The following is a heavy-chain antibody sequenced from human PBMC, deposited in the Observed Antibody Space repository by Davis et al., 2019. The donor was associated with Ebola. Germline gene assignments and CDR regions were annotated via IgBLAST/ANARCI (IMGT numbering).Heavy chain of an antibody. CDR1: GFAFTSYA. V-gene: IGHV3-30*04. D-gene: IGHD2-21*01. CDR2: LSWHGNNK. CDR3: VKDQDCGVNCYSFHAFDI. J-gene: IGHJ3*02. Sequence: PGGSLRLSCAASGFAFTSYAMHWVRQAPGKGLEWVAVLSWHGNNKYYADSVKGRFTISRDNSKNTVFLQMNSLRAEDTAVYYCVKDQDCGVNCYSFHAFDIWGQGTLVTVSS.